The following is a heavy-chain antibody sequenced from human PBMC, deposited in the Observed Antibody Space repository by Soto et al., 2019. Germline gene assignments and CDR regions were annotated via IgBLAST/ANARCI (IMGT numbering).Heavy chain of an antibody. CDR1: GFTFSSFA. CDR2: IAYDGNNK. J-gene: IGHJ4*02. D-gene: IGHD4-17*01. Sequence: GGSLRLSCAASGFTFSSFAMHWVRQAPGKGLEWVALIAYDGNNKYFADSVKGRFTISRDNSKDTVYLQMDSLRPEDTAVYYCAKGTPVNGDYALDYWGQGSLVTVSS. V-gene: IGHV3-30*18. CDR3: AKGTPVNGDYALDY.